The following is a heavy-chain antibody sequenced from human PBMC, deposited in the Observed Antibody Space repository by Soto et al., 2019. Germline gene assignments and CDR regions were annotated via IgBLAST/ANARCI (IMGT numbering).Heavy chain of an antibody. Sequence: TGGSLRLSCAASGFTLSSYWMNLVRLAPGKGLEWVANIKQDGSQKNYVDSVKGRFTISRDNAKNSLYLQMSSLRAEDTAVYYCMTSVTTHDYWGQGTLVTVSS. D-gene: IGHD4-17*01. J-gene: IGHJ4*02. V-gene: IGHV3-7*01. CDR1: GFTLSSYW. CDR3: MTSVTTHDY. CDR2: IKQDGSQK.